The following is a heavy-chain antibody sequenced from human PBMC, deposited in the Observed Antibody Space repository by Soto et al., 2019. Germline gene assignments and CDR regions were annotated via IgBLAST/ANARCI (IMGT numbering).Heavy chain of an antibody. CDR2: INAGNGNT. D-gene: IGHD2-2*01. CDR3: ARGPRLYCSSTRCSGLNWFDP. J-gene: IGHJ5*02. Sequence: GASVKVSCKASGYTFTSYAMHWVRQAPGQRLEWMGWINAGNGNTKYSQKFQGRVTITRDTSASTAYMELSSLRSEDTAVYYCARGPRLYCSSTRCSGLNWFDPWGQGTLVTVSS. CDR1: GYTFTSYA. V-gene: IGHV1-3*01.